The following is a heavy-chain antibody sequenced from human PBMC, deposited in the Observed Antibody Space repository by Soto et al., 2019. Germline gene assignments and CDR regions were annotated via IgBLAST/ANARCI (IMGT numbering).Heavy chain of an antibody. D-gene: IGHD3-3*01. CDR2: IIVGSGQT. J-gene: IGHJ4*02. CDR3: ATEGIFGGDPEPH. Sequence: SLKVSCKTSGFTFGNSAVQWVRQTRGQRLEWIGWIIVGSGQTKSAQFLQERITITRDMSTSTAYMELSSLRSDDKAVYYCATEGIFGGDPEPHWGQGTLVTLSS. V-gene: IGHV1-58*01. CDR1: GFTFGNSA.